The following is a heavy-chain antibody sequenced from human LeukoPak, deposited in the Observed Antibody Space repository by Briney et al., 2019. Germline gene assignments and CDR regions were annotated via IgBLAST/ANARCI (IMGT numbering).Heavy chain of an antibody. CDR3: AKDGSERYDYVWGSYRYYDY. Sequence: GGSLRLSCAASGFTFSSYAMSWVRQAPGKGLEWVSAISGSGGSTYYADSVKGRFTISRDNSKNTLYLQMNSLRAEDTAVYYCAKDGSERYDYVWGSYRYYDYWGQGTLVTVSS. V-gene: IGHV3-23*01. CDR2: ISGSGGST. CDR1: GFTFSSYA. J-gene: IGHJ4*02. D-gene: IGHD3-16*02.